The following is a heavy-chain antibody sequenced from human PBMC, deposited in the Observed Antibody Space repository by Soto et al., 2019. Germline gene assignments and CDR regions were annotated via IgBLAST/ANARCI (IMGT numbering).Heavy chain of an antibody. CDR3: ARDPGSGSYYGWFDP. V-gene: IGHV4-59*01. CDR2: IYYSGST. Sequence: PSETLSLTCTVSGGSISRYYWNWIRQPPGKGLEWIGYIYYSGSTNYNPSLKSRVTISVDTSKNQFSLKLSSVTAADTAVYYCARDPGSGSYYGWFDPWRQGNLVTVSS. D-gene: IGHD3-10*01. J-gene: IGHJ5*02. CDR1: GGSISRYY.